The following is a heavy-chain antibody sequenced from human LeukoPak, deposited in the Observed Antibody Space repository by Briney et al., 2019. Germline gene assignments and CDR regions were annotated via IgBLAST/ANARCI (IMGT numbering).Heavy chain of an antibody. CDR3: ARDQSYYYGSGNY. Sequence: PGGSLRLSCAASGFTFSSYSMNWVRQAPGKGLEWVSYISSSSSTIYYADSVKGRFTISRDNAKNSLYLQMNSLRAEDTAVYYCARDQSYYYGSGNYWGQGTLVTVSS. V-gene: IGHV3-48*04. D-gene: IGHD3-10*01. CDR2: ISSSSSTI. CDR1: GFTFSSYS. J-gene: IGHJ4*02.